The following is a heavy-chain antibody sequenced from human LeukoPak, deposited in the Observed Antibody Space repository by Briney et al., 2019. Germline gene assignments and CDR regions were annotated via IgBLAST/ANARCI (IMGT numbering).Heavy chain of an antibody. Sequence: AVTVSCKSSGCTFSSYAISWVRQAPGQGLEWMGGIIPIFGTANYAQKFQGRVTITADESTSTAYMELSSLRSEDTAVYYCAKRGHYYDSSGYFDEWGQGTLVTVSS. V-gene: IGHV1-69*01. CDR3: AKRGHYYDSSGYFDE. D-gene: IGHD3-22*01. CDR2: IIPIFGTA. CDR1: GCTFSSYA. J-gene: IGHJ4*02.